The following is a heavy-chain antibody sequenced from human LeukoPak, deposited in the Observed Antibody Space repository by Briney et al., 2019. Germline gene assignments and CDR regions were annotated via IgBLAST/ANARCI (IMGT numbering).Heavy chain of an antibody. Sequence: ASVKVSCTASGGTFSSYAISWVRQAPGQGHEWMGRIIPILGIANYAQKFQGRVTITADKSTSTAYIELSSLRSEDTAVYYCASGYSGYETDYYGMDVWGQGTTVTVSS. D-gene: IGHD5-12*01. CDR3: ASGYSGYETDYYGMDV. CDR2: IIPILGIA. J-gene: IGHJ6*02. V-gene: IGHV1-69*04. CDR1: GGTFSSYA.